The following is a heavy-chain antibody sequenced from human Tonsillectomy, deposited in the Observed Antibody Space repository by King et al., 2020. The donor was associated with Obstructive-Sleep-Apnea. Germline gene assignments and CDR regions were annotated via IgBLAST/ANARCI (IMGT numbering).Heavy chain of an antibody. J-gene: IGHJ4*02. CDR1: GGSISSYY. V-gene: IGHV4-59*08. Sequence: VQLQESGPGLVKPSETLSLTCTVSGGSISSYYWSWIRQPPGKGLEWIGYIYYSGSTNYTPSLKSRVTISVDTSKNPFSLKLSSVTAADTAVYYCARHPYYDYVWGSYRSPDWGQGTLVTVSS. CDR3: ARHPYYDYVWGSYRSPD. D-gene: IGHD3-16*02. CDR2: IYYSGST.